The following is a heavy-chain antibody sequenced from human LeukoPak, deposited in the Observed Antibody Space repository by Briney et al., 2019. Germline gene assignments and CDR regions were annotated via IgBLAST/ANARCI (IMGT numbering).Heavy chain of an antibody. V-gene: IGHV3-7*01. Sequence: GGSLRLSCAASGFTFSSYWMSWVRQAPGKGLEWVGNIKQDGREKYYVDSVKGRFTISRDNAKNSLYLQMNSLRAEDTAVCYCARDSRGFWSGDLDYWGQGTLVTVSS. D-gene: IGHD3-3*01. CDR1: GFTFSSYW. CDR3: ARDSRGFWSGDLDY. J-gene: IGHJ4*02. CDR2: IKQDGREK.